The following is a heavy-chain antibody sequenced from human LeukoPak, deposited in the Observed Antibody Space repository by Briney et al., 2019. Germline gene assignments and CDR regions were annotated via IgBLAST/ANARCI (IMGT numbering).Heavy chain of an antibody. V-gene: IGHV4-39*01. CDR1: GGSISSSSYY. CDR3: ANSNGYYDSSGYPFDY. D-gene: IGHD3-22*01. CDR2: IYYSGST. Sequence: PSETLSLTCTVSGGSISSSSYYWGWIRQPPGKGLEWIGSIYYSGSTYYNPSLKSRVTISVDTSKNQFSLKLSSVTAADTAVYYCANSNGYYDSSGYPFDYWGQGTLVTVSS. J-gene: IGHJ4*02.